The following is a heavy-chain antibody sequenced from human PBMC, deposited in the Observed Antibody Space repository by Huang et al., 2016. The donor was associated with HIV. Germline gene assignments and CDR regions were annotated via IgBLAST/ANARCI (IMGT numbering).Heavy chain of an antibody. V-gene: IGHV1-69*01. D-gene: IGHD3-16*01. CDR3: AMSLRYQYDSRSYWGRYFDY. Sequence: QVQLEQSGPAVRKPGSSVKVSCQASGGSFSDQIISWVRQAPGQRFEWMGGITPLFRGQAYAKEFKGRVTMTADESTATIYMELNSLTSEDTAVYYCAMSLRYQYDSRSYWGRYFDYWGQGTLVTVSS. J-gene: IGHJ4*02. CDR2: ITPLFRGQ. CDR1: GGSFSDQI.